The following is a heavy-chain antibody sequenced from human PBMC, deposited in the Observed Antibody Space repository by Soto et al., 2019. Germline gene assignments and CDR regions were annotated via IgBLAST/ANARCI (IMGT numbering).Heavy chain of an antibody. CDR2: VYHNGRT. CDR3: AREERISAPVGMWFHP. V-gene: IGHV4-59*01. D-gene: IGHD6-13*01. J-gene: IGHJ5*02. Sequence: RSLTCSVSGGPTDNYYWSWIRQAPGKGLEWIGYVYHNGRTSYNPALKSRVSISVDRSKNQFSLNLSSVTAADTAVYYCAREERISAPVGMWFHPWGQGTLVTVSS. CDR1: GGPTDNYY.